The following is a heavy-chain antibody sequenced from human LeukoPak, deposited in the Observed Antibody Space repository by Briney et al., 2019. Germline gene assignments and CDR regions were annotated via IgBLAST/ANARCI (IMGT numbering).Heavy chain of an antibody. CDR2: ISAYNGDT. V-gene: IGHV1-18*01. CDR3: AREALAGTDELDH. Sequence: ASVKVSCKASDYTFSNYGINWVRQTPGQGLEWMGWISAYNGDTDYAQNFQGRLTMTTDTSTSTAYMELRSLRSDDTAVFYCAREALAGTDELDHWGQGTLVTVSS. D-gene: IGHD6-19*01. J-gene: IGHJ5*02. CDR1: DYTFSNYG.